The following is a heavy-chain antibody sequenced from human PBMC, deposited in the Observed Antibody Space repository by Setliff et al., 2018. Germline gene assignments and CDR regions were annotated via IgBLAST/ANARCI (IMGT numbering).Heavy chain of an antibody. D-gene: IGHD2-15*01. CDR2: IYYSGST. Sequence: PSETLSLTCTVSGGSVSSGSYYWSWIRQPPGKGLEWIGYIYYSGSTNYNPSLKSRVTISVDTSKNQFSLKLSSVTAADTAVYSCARSQWGGESYYFDYWGQGTLVTVSS. CDR1: GGSVSSGSYY. V-gene: IGHV4-61*01. CDR3: ARSQWGGESYYFDY. J-gene: IGHJ4*02.